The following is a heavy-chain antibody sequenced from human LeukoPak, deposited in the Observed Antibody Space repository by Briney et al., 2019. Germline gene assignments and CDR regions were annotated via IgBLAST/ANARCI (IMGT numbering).Heavy chain of an antibody. D-gene: IGHD2-2*01. CDR2: ISGSGSST. J-gene: IGHJ3*01. CDR3: AKEMPPIRAFDF. Sequence: GGSLRLSCAASGFTFSTYAMSWVRQAPGKGREWVSVISGSGSSTYYADSVKGRFTISRGNSKNTLYLQMTSMTAEETAVYYCAKEMPPIRAFDFWGQGTMVTVSS. V-gene: IGHV3-23*01. CDR1: GFTFSTYA.